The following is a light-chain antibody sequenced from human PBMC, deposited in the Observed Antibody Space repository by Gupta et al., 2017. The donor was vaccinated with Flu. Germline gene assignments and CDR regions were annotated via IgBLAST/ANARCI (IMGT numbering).Light chain of an antibody. J-gene: IGKJ4*01. CDR1: QTISSNY. CDR2: GAS. CDR3: QRYGTSPLT. V-gene: IGKV3-20*01. Sequence: EIVLTQSPVTLYLSPGERATLSCRASQTISSNYLACYQQKPGQAPSLLIYGASSRAAGIPDRFSGSGSGTEFTLTISSLEPDDFAVYYFQRYGTSPLTFGGWTKVEI.